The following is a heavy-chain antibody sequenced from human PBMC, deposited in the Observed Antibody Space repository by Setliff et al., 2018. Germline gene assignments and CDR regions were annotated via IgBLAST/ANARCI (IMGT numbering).Heavy chain of an antibody. CDR1: GASVSSHY. V-gene: IGHV4-4*07. Sequence: PSETLSLTCTVSGASVSSHYWDWIRQPAGKELEWIGQIYTSWSTIYNPSLKSRVTILLDTSKNQFSLKLSSVTAADTAVYYCARGRGTAMVSIYQYDYMDVWGKGTTVTVSS. CDR3: ARGRGTAMVSIYQYDYMDV. CDR2: IYTSWST. D-gene: IGHD5-18*01. J-gene: IGHJ6*03.